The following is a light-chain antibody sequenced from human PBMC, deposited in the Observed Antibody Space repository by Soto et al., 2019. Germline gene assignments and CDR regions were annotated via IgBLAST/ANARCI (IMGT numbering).Light chain of an antibody. Sequence: EILISHSPAPLSMSPSQRAPLPCRASQSVSSDLAWYHQKPGQAPRLLIYGASTRATGIPARFSGSGSGTDFTLTISSLEPEDFAVYYCQQRGDWPPITFGQGTRLEIK. V-gene: IGKV3-11*01. CDR2: GAS. CDR3: QQRGDWPPIT. J-gene: IGKJ5*01. CDR1: QSVSSD.